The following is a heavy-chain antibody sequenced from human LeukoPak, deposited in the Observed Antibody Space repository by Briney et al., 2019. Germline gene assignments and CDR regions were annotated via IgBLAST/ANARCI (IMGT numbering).Heavy chain of an antibody. CDR2: IYHSGST. Sequence: SETLSLTCAVSGGSISSGGYSWSWIRQPPGKGLEWIGYIYHSGSTYYNPSLKSRVTISVDRSKNQFSLKLSSVTAADTAVYYCASGITMVREFKNWFDPWGQGTLVTVSS. D-gene: IGHD3-10*01. J-gene: IGHJ5*02. CDR1: GGSISSGGYS. CDR3: ASGITMVREFKNWFDP. V-gene: IGHV4-30-2*01.